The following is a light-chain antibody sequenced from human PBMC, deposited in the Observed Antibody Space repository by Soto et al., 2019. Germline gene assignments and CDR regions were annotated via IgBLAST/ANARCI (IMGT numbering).Light chain of an antibody. CDR3: QQYADLPYT. J-gene: IGKJ2*01. Sequence: EIVLTQSPGTLSLSPGERATLSCMASQTLTTTYLAWYQQKPGQAPRLLIYGVSRRATGIPDRFSGSGSGTDFPLTISRLEPEDFAVYSCQQYADLPYTFGQGTTLEI. CDR1: QTLTTTY. CDR2: GVS. V-gene: IGKV3-20*01.